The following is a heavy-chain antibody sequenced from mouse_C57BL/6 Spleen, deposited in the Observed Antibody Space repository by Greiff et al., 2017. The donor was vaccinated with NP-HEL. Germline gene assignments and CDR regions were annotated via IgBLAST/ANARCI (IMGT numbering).Heavy chain of an antibody. Sequence: EVQGVESGGDLVKPGGSLKLSCAASGFTFSSYGMSWVRQTPDKRLEWVATISSGGSYTYYPDSVKGRFTISRDNAKNTLYLQMSSLKSEDTAMYYCARHGGNYREAFAYWGQGTLVTVSA. CDR3: ARHGGNYREAFAY. V-gene: IGHV5-6*01. J-gene: IGHJ3*01. CDR1: GFTFSSYG. CDR2: ISSGGSYT. D-gene: IGHD2-1*01.